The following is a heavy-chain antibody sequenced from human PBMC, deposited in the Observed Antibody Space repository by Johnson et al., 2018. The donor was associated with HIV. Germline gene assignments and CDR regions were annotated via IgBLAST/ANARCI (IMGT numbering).Heavy chain of an antibody. V-gene: IGHV3-30*02. CDR2: RRYDGSNK. J-gene: IGHJ3*02. Sequence: QVQLVESGGGVVQPGGSLRLSCAASGFTFSRYGMHWVRQDPGKGLEGVSFRRYDGSNKYDADSVKDRFTIHRDNSKNTLYLQMNSLRAEDTAVYYCAKDRRQSSWELLDDAFDIWGQGTLVIVSS. CDR3: AKDRRQSSWELLDDAFDI. D-gene: IGHD1-26*01. CDR1: GFTFSRYG.